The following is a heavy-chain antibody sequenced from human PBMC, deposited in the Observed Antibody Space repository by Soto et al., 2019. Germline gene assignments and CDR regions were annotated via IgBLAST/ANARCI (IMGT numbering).Heavy chain of an antibody. J-gene: IGHJ4*02. CDR1: GGSFSGYY. CDR3: ARGSDIVVVIAATPVFDY. CDR2: INHSGST. Sequence: QVQLQQWGAGLLKPSETLSLTCAVYGGSFSGYYWSWIRQPPGKGLEWIGEINHSGSTNYNPSLKRRLNRSVDTSKNQLSLKLSSVTAADTAVYYCARGSDIVVVIAATPVFDYWGQGTLVTVSS. V-gene: IGHV4-34*01. D-gene: IGHD2-15*01.